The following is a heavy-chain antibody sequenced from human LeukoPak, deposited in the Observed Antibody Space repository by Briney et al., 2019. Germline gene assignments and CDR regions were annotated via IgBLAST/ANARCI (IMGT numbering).Heavy chain of an antibody. J-gene: IGHJ6*02. CDR2: INHSGST. CDR3: AKKKVDVSGNQYYYYYGLDV. D-gene: IGHD2/OR15-2a*01. V-gene: IGHV4-34*01. Sequence: PSETLSLTCAVYGGSFIGYSLTWIRHPPGKGQEWIGEINHSGSTHFNPSLTSRVIISVDTSNKQLFLNLTSMTAADTAVYYCAKKKVDVSGNQYYYYYGLDVWGQGTAVTVSS. CDR1: GGSFIGYS.